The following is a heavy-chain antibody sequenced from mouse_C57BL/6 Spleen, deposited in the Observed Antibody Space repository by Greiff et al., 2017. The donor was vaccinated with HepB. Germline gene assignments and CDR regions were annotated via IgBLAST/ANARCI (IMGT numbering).Heavy chain of an antibody. CDR3: ARGAQAYYYAMDY. D-gene: IGHD3-2*02. CDR1: GYTFTDYN. Sequence: VQLQQSGPELVKPGASVKIPCKASGYTFTDYNMDWVKQSHGKSLEWIGDINPNNGGTIYNQKFKGKATLTVDKSSSTAYMELRSLTSEDTAIYYCARGAQAYYYAMDYWGQGTSVTVSS. J-gene: IGHJ4*01. CDR2: INPNNGGT. V-gene: IGHV1-18*01.